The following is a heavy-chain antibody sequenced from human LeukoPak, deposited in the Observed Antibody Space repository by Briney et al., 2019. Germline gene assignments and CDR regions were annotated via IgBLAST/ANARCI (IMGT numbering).Heavy chain of an antibody. CDR1: GGSISSGGYY. CDR3: ARDYYGSGNNWFDP. CDR2: IYYSGST. D-gene: IGHD3-10*01. Sequence: PSETLSLTCTVSGGSISSGGYYWSWIRQHPGKGLEWIGYIYYSGSTYYNPSLKSRVTISVDTSKNQFSLKLSSVTAADTAVYYCARDYYGSGNNWFDPWGQGTLVTVSS. V-gene: IGHV4-31*03. J-gene: IGHJ5*02.